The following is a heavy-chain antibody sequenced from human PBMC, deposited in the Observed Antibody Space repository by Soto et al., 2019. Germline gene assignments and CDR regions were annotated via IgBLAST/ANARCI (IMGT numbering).Heavy chain of an antibody. Sequence: PGGPLRLSCVASGFTFSSYGMHWVRQAPGKGLEWVAVIWYDGSNKYYADSVKGRFTISRDNSKNTLYLQMNSLRAEDTAVYYCAGDRGLSSAAGKDYWGQGTPVTVSS. CDR1: GFTFSSYG. CDR3: AGDRGLSSAAGKDY. J-gene: IGHJ4*02. CDR2: IWYDGSNK. V-gene: IGHV3-33*01. D-gene: IGHD6-13*01.